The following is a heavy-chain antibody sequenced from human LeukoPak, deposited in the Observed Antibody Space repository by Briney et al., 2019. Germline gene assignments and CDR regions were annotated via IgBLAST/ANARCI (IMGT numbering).Heavy chain of an antibody. V-gene: IGHV4-31*03. CDR3: ARDNRYSNSWFDP. J-gene: IGHJ5*02. Sequence: SETLSLTCTVSGGSISSGDYYWSWIRQHPGKGLEYIGYIYYSGSTYYNPSLKSRLTISVDTSYNQFSLKLSSVTAADTAVYYCARDNRYSNSWFDPWGQGTLVTVSS. CDR2: IYYSGST. D-gene: IGHD4-11*01. CDR1: GGSISSGDYY.